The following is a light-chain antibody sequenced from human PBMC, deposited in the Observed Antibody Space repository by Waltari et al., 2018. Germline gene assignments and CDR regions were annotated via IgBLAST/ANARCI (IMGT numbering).Light chain of an antibody. CDR2: QDT. Sequence: SYELTQPPSVSVSPGQTARITCSGDALPRQYAYWYQQRPGQAPMLMIYQDTQRPSEIPERFSGSSSGTTVTLTISEVQAEDEADYYCQSADGSGTYVVVGGGTKLTVL. J-gene: IGLJ2*01. V-gene: IGLV3-25*03. CDR1: ALPRQY. CDR3: QSADGSGTYVV.